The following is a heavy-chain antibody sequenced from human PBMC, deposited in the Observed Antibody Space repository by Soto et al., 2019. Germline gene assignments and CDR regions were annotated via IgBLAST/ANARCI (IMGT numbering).Heavy chain of an antibody. CDR1: GFTFSSSD. CDR2: IGTIDDT. Sequence: EVQLVESGGGLVQPGESLRLSCAASGFTFSSSDMHWVRQAPGKGLEWVSAIGTIDDTYYPGSVKGRVTISRENAKNSLYSQWNRLTAGDTAVYYCVREGRSGAWNAWYFDLWGRGTLVTVSS. CDR3: VREGRSGAWNAWYFDL. D-gene: IGHD2-21*02. V-gene: IGHV3-13*01. J-gene: IGHJ2*01.